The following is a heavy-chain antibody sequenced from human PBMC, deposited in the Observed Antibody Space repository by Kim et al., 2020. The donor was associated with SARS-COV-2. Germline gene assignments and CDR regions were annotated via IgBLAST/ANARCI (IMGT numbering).Heavy chain of an antibody. Sequence: YAQKLQGRVTMTTDTSTSTAYMELRSLRSDDTAVYYCARGRSYSPYYFDYWGQGTLVTVSS. J-gene: IGHJ4*02. CDR3: ARGRSYSPYYFDY. V-gene: IGHV1-18*01. D-gene: IGHD1-26*01.